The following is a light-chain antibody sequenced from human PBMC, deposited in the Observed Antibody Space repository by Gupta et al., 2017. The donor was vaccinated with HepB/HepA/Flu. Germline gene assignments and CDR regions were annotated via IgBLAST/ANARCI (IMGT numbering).Light chain of an antibody. V-gene: IGLV3-19*01. Sequence: SSELTQDPAVSVALGQTVRHTCQGDRLRSYYASWYQQKPGQAPVLVIYGKNNRPSGIPDRFSGSSSGNTASLTITGAQAEDEADYYCNSRDSSGNHLGVFCGGTKLTVL. CDR2: GKN. J-gene: IGLJ2*01. CDR3: NSRDSSGNHLGV. CDR1: RLRSYY.